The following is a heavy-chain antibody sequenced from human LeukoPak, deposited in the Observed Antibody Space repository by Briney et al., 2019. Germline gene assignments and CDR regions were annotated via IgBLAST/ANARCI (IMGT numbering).Heavy chain of an antibody. V-gene: IGHV4-34*01. D-gene: IGHD5-24*01. Sequence: NPSETLSLTCAVYGGSFSGYYWSWIRQPPGKGLERIGEINHSGSTNYNPSLKSRVTISVDTSKNQFSLKLSSVTAADTAVYYCARDPRRGKRYYFDYWGQGTLVTVSS. CDR2: INHSGST. J-gene: IGHJ4*02. CDR1: GGSFSGYY. CDR3: ARDPRRGKRYYFDY.